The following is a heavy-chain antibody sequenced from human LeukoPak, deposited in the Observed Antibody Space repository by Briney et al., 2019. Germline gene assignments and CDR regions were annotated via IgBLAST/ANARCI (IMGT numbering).Heavy chain of an antibody. V-gene: IGHV4-59*08. CDR2: IYYSGST. D-gene: IGHD6-19*01. J-gene: IGHJ4*02. CDR1: GGSISSYY. Sequence: SETLSLTCTVSGGSISSYYWSWLRQPPGKGVEWIGYIYYSGSTNYNPSLKSRVTISVDTSKNQFSLKLSSVTAADTAVYYCARHLADSSDRYPYYFDYWGQGTLVTVSS. CDR3: ARHLADSSDRYPYYFDY.